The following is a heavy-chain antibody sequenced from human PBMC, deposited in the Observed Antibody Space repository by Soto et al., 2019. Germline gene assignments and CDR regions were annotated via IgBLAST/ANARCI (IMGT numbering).Heavy chain of an antibody. CDR2: MNPSGGVT. Sequence: QVQLVQSGAEVKKPGASVRISCKASGYTFTDYYLHWVRQAPGQGLEWMGIMNPSGGVTSYAQKFQGRVAVTRETSTSTVYMQLSSLRSEDTAVYYCASSEAVPTTTYYYWYIHVWGKGTTVTVSS. CDR1: GYTFTDYY. J-gene: IGHJ6*03. D-gene: IGHD2-2*01. CDR3: ASSEAVPTTTYYYWYIHV. V-gene: IGHV1-46*03.